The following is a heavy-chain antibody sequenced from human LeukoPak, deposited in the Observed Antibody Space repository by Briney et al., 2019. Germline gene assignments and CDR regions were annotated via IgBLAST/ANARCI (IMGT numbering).Heavy chain of an antibody. J-gene: IGHJ4*02. Sequence: GGSLRLSCAASGFTFSSYAMSWVRQAPGKGLEWVSAISHSGGSTYYADSVKGRFTISRDNSKNTLYLQMNSLRSEDTAVYYCARDLLLGDGEPLIDYWGQGTLVTVSS. CDR1: GFTFSSYA. CDR3: ARDLLLGDGEPLIDY. V-gene: IGHV3-23*01. CDR2: ISHSGGST. D-gene: IGHD2-21*02.